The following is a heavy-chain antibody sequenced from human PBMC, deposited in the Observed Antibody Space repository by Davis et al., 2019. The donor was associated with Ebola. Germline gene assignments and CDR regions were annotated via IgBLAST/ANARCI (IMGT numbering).Heavy chain of an antibody. V-gene: IGHV3-23*01. D-gene: IGHD6-6*01. CDR1: GFTFSTYA. CDR3: ARESSSSSRSYDY. Sequence: GESLKISCVASGFTFSTYAMGWVRQAPGKGLEWVSAISGSGGSTYYADSVKGRFTISRDNSKNTLYLQMNSLRAEDTAVFYCARESSSSSRSYDYWGPGTLVTVSS. CDR2: ISGSGGST. J-gene: IGHJ4*02.